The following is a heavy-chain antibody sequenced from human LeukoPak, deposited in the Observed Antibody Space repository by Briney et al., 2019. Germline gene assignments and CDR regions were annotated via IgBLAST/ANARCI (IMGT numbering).Heavy chain of an antibody. Sequence: GESLKISCQGSGYSFTSYWIGWVRQMPGKGLEWMGIIYPGDSDTRYSPSFQGQVTISADKSISTAYLQWSSLKASDTAMYYCARVLAVAGTPYYYGMDVWGQGTTVTVSS. D-gene: IGHD6-19*01. CDR1: GYSFTSYW. J-gene: IGHJ6*02. CDR2: IYPGDSDT. CDR3: ARVLAVAGTPYYYGMDV. V-gene: IGHV5-51*01.